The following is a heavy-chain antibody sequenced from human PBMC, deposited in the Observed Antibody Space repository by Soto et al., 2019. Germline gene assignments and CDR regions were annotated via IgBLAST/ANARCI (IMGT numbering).Heavy chain of an antibody. D-gene: IGHD3-3*01. J-gene: IGHJ6*03. CDR3: ARTFWSGSRLDYYHIDV. CDR2: IYHSGST. V-gene: IGHV4-4*02. Sequence: SETLSLTCAVSGGSISSSNWWSWVRQPPGKGLEWIGEIYHSGSTNYNPSLKSRVTISVDRSKNQFSLRLASVTAADTAVYHCARTFWSGSRLDYYHIDVWGKGTTVTVSS. CDR1: GGSISSSNW.